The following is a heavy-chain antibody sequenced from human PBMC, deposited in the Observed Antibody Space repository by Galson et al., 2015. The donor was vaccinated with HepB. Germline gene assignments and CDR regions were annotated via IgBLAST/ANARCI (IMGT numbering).Heavy chain of an antibody. J-gene: IGHJ4*02. Sequence: QSGAEVKKPGESLKISCKGSGYSFTSYWIGWVRQMPGKGLEWMGIIYPGDSDTRYSPSFEGQVTISADKYISTAYLQWSSLKASDTAVYYCAKRATTTRRAVDYWGQGTLVTVSS. V-gene: IGHV5-51*03. CDR3: AKRATTTRRAVDY. CDR2: IYPGDSDT. D-gene: IGHD5-24*01. CDR1: GYSFTSYW.